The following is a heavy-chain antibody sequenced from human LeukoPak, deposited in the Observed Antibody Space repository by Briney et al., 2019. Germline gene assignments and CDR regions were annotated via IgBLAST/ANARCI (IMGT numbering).Heavy chain of an antibody. CDR3: ARGRTYYDYVWGSYRYRYYFDY. V-gene: IGHV1-8*01. CDR1: GYTFTSYD. D-gene: IGHD3-16*02. CDR2: MNPSSGNT. Sequence: EASVKVSCKASGYTFTSYDINWVRQATGQGLEWMGWMNPSSGNTGYAQKFQGRVTMTRNTSISTAYMELSSLRSEDTAVHYCARGRTYYDYVWGSYRYRYYFDYWGQGTLVTVSS. J-gene: IGHJ4*02.